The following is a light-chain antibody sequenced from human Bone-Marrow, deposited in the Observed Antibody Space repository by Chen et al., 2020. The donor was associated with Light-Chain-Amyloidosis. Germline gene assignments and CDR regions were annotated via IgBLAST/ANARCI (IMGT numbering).Light chain of an antibody. Sequence: SYELTQPPAVSVSPGQTARISCPGDGLPKQYAYGYQQKPGQAPVLVIYNDSERPSGIPERFSGSSSGTTVTLTISGVQAEDAADYYCQSADTTDTLYVLFGGGTKLTVL. CDR3: QSADTTDTLYVL. V-gene: IGLV3-25*03. CDR2: NDS. J-gene: IGLJ2*01. CDR1: GLPKQY.